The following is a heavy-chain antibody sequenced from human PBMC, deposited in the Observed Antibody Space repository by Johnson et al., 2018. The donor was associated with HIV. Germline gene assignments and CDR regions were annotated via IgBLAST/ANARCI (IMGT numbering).Heavy chain of an antibody. Sequence: VQLVESGGGLVRPGGSLRLSCAASGFTVSSNYMRWVRQAPGKGLEWVSVIYSGGSTYYADSVKGRFPISRDNSKNTLFLQMNSLRADDTAVYYCAKVAVATAAGGVGLNIWGPGTMVTVSS. CDR1: GFTVSSNY. CDR2: IYSGGST. V-gene: IGHV3-66*01. D-gene: IGHD6-13*01. CDR3: AKVAVATAAGGVGLNI. J-gene: IGHJ3*02.